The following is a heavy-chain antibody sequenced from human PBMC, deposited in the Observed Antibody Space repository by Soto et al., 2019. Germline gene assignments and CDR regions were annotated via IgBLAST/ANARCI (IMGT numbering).Heavy chain of an antibody. J-gene: IGHJ3*02. Sequence: QVQLVQSGAEVKKPGSSVKVSCKASGGTFSSYAISWVRQAPGQGLEWMGGIIPIFGTANYAQKFQGRVTITADESTSTAYMELSSLRSEDTAVYYCARVVGAQYYYDSSGAFDIWGQGTMVTVSS. CDR1: GGTFSSYA. CDR3: ARVVGAQYYYDSSGAFDI. D-gene: IGHD3-22*01. V-gene: IGHV1-69*12. CDR2: IIPIFGTA.